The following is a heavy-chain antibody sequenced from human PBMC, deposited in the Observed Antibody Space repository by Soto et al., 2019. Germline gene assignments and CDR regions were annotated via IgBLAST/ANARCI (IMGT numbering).Heavy chain of an antibody. D-gene: IGHD2-21*01. V-gene: IGHV3-23*01. CDR2: ISTGGGST. Sequence: GWSLRLSCASSVFTFSSYAMSWVRQPPGKGLEWVSGISTGGGSTYYADSVKGRFTISRDNPKNTLYLQMNSLRAEDTAVYYCAKAYLSTLYYFDYWGQGALVTVSS. J-gene: IGHJ4*02. CDR1: VFTFSSYA. CDR3: AKAYLSTLYYFDY.